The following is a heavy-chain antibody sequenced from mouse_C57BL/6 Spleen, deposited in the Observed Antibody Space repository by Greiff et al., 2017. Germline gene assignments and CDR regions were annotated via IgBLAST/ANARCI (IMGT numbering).Heavy chain of an antibody. CDR3: ARGDHGYWYFDV. V-gene: IGHV5-4*03. Sequence: EVKLMESGGGLVKPGGSLKLSCAASGFTFSSYAMSWVRQTPEKRLEWVATISAGGSYTYYPDNVKGRFTISRDNAKNNLYLQMSHLKSANTAMYYFARGDHGYWYFDVYGTGTPLTVSS. D-gene: IGHD1-1*02. CDR1: GFTFSSYA. J-gene: IGHJ1*03. CDR2: ISAGGSYT.